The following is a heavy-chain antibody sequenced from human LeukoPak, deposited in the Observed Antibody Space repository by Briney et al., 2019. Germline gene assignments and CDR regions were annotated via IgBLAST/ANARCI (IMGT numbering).Heavy chain of an antibody. V-gene: IGHV3-9*01. J-gene: IGHJ3*02. CDR1: GFTFDDYA. Sequence: GGSLRLSCAASGFTFDDYAIHWVRQAPGKGLEWVSGISWNSGSIGYADSVKGRFTISRDNAKNSLYLQMNSLRAEDTALYYCAKATSVTTRRGAFDIWGQGTMVTVSS. CDR3: AKATSVTTRRGAFDI. D-gene: IGHD4-17*01. CDR2: ISWNSGSI.